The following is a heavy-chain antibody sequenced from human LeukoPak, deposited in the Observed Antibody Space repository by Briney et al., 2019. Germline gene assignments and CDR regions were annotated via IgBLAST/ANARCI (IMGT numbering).Heavy chain of an antibody. CDR2: INHSGST. Sequence: PSETLSLTCAVYGGSFSGYYWSWIRQPPGKGLEWIGEINHSGSTNYNPSLKSRVTISVDTSKNQFSLKLSSVTAADTAVYYCARGLVVVVAATHYYYYGMDVWGKGTTVTVSS. J-gene: IGHJ6*04. V-gene: IGHV4-34*01. CDR1: GGSFSGYY. D-gene: IGHD2-15*01. CDR3: ARGLVVVVAATHYYYYGMDV.